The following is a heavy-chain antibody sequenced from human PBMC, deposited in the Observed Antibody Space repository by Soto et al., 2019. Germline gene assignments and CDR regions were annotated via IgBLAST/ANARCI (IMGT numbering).Heavy chain of an antibody. Sequence: QVQLVQSGAEVKKPGASVKVSCQTSGFHFSTYYFNWVRQAAGQGPEWMGWLNPRNGQTGYVQKFRGSVTMTRDTSIATVYLELSRLTSEDTAIYFCARETDTSMVDYWGQGTLVTVSS. CDR3: ARETDTSMVDY. V-gene: IGHV1-8*01. CDR1: GFHFSTYY. J-gene: IGHJ4*02. D-gene: IGHD5-18*01. CDR2: LNPRNGQT.